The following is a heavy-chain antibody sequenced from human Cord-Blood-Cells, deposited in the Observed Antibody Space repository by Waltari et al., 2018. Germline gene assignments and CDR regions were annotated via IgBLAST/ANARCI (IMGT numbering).Heavy chain of an antibody. D-gene: IGHD6-13*01. V-gene: IGHV3-73*02. J-gene: IGHJ5*02. CDR1: GFTFSGSA. Sequence: EVQLVESGGGLVQPGGSLKLSCAASGFTFSGSAMHWVRQASGKGLEWVGRIRSKANSYATAYGESVKGRFTISRDDSKNTGYLQRNSLKTEDTAVYDCTIAAAGNWFDPWGQGTLVTVSS. CDR2: IRSKANSYAT. CDR3: TIAAAGNWFDP.